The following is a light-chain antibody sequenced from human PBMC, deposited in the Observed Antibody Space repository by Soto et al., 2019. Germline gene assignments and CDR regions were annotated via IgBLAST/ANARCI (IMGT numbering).Light chain of an antibody. CDR3: SSYTSSRTLP. V-gene: IGLV2-14*01. CDR2: EVS. J-gene: IGLJ1*01. Sequence: QSALTQPASVSGSPGQSITISCTGTRRDVGGYNYVSWYQQHPGKAPKLMIYEVSNRPSGVSNRFSGSKSVHTAYLTISGLQAEDEADYYCSSYTSSRTLPFGTVPKLTVL. CDR1: RRDVGGYNY.